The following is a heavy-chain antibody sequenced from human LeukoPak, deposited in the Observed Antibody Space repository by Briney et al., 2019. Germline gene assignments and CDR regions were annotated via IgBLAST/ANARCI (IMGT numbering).Heavy chain of an antibody. CDR3: ARVDYSNYLLIYYYYYMDV. Sequence: GGSLRLSCAASGFTFSSYSMNWVRQAPGKGLEWISYISSSSTTYYADSVKGRFTISRDNAKNSLYLQMNSLRAEDTAVYYCARVDYSNYLLIYYYYYMDVWGKGTTVTVSS. CDR2: ISSSSTT. D-gene: IGHD4-11*01. V-gene: IGHV3-48*01. J-gene: IGHJ6*03. CDR1: GFTFSSYS.